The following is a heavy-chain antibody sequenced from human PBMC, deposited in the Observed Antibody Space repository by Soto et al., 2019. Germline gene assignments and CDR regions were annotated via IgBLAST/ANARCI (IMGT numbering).Heavy chain of an antibody. CDR2: IYYSGST. CDR3: ARVPSTVRGAFDI. Sequence: QLQLQESGPGLVKPSETLSLTCTVSGGSISSSSYYWGWIRQPPGKGLEWIGSIYYSGSTYYNPSRTRRVTISVETSKNQFSLKLSSVTAADTAVYYCARVPSTVRGAFDIWGQGTMVTVSS. D-gene: IGHD3-10*01. J-gene: IGHJ3*02. CDR1: GGSISSSSYY. V-gene: IGHV4-39*01.